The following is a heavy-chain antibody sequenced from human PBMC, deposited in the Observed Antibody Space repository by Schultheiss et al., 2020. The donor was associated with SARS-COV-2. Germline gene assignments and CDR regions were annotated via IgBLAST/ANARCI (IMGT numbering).Heavy chain of an antibody. Sequence: GESLKISCKASGYTFTSYGISWVRQAPGQGLEWMGWISAYNGNTNYAQKFQGRVTMTRDTSTSTVYMELSSLRPEDTAVYYCATRLGAWGMDVWGQGTTVTVSS. CDR2: ISAYNGNT. CDR3: ATRLGAWGMDV. CDR1: GYTFTSYG. J-gene: IGHJ6*02. V-gene: IGHV1-18*04. D-gene: IGHD3-16*01.